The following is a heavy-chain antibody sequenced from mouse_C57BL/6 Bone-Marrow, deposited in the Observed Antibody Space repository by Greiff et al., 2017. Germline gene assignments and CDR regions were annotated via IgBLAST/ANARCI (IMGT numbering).Heavy chain of an antibody. CDR1: GFNIKDDY. V-gene: IGHV14-4*01. CDR2: IDPENGDT. J-gene: IGHJ4*01. CDR3: TTEGYGSSCAMDY. D-gene: IGHD1-1*01. Sequence: EVKLEESGAELVRPGASVKLSCTASGFNIKDDYMHWVKQRPEQGLEWIGWIDPENGDTEYASKFQGKATITADTSSNTAYLQLSSLTSEDTAVYYCTTEGYGSSCAMDYWGQGTSVTVSS.